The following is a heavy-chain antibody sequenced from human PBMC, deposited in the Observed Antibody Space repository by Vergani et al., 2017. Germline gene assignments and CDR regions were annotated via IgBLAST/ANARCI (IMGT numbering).Heavy chain of an antibody. CDR3: ARDRRHYYDSSGYDY. CDR1: GGSISSGGYY. V-gene: IGHV4-31*03. CDR2: IYYSGST. D-gene: IGHD3-22*01. Sequence: QVQLQESGPGLVKPSQTLSLTCTVSGGSISSGGYYWSWLRQHPGKGLEWIGYIYYSGSTYYNPSLKSRVTISVDTSKNQFSLKLSAVTAADTAVYYCARDRRHYYDSSGYDYWGQGTLVTVSS. J-gene: IGHJ4*02.